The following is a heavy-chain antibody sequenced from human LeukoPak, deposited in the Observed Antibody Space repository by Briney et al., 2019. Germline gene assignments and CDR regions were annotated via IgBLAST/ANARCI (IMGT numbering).Heavy chain of an antibody. CDR1: GFTVSSNY. CDR3: ARAGLNYDFWSGYYRYYYMDV. D-gene: IGHD3-3*01. V-gene: IGHV3-66*01. J-gene: IGHJ6*03. Sequence: PGGSLRLSRAASGFTVSSNYMSWVRQAPGKGLEWVSVIYSGGSTYYADSVKGRFTISRDNAKNSLYLQMNSLRAEDTAVYYCARAGLNYDFWSGYYRYYYMDVWGKGTTVTVSS. CDR2: IYSGGST.